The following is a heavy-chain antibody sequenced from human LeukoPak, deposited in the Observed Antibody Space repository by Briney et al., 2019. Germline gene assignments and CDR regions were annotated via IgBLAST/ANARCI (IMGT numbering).Heavy chain of an antibody. CDR2: IFYTGST. CDR3: ARVPYHYDSSSYYET. Sequence: SETLSLTCTVSGDSISSGGYYWSWIRQPPEKGLEWIGYIFYTGSTYYNPSLKSRVTISIDTSRNQFSLKLSSVTVADTAVYYCARVPYHYDSSSYYETWGQGTMATVSS. D-gene: IGHD3-22*01. J-gene: IGHJ3*01. V-gene: IGHV4-30-4*01. CDR1: GDSISSGGYY.